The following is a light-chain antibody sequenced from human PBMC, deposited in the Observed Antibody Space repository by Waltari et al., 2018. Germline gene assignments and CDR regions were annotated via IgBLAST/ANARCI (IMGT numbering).Light chain of an antibody. CDR1: SNDVGSYNH. J-gene: IGLJ2*01. Sequence: QSALTQPAPVSGSPGQSITISCPGPSNDVGSYNHVYWYQQHPGKPPKLIPYDVPARPSGVSYRFTGSKSGDTASLTISGLQAEDEADYYCSSYTTTTTVIFGGGTKLTVL. CDR3: SSYTTTTTVI. CDR2: DVP. V-gene: IGLV2-14*03.